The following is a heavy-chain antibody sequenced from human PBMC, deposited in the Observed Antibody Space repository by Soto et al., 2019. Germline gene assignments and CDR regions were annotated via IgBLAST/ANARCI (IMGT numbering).Heavy chain of an antibody. CDR3: ARDPLYDILTGYAANWFDP. J-gene: IGHJ5*02. CDR1: GGSISSGDYY. CDR2: IYYSGST. Sequence: QVQLQESGPGLVKPSRTLSLTCTVSGGSISSGDYYWSWIRQPPGKGLEWIGYIYYSGSTYYNPSLKSRVTISVDTSKNQFSLKLSSVTAADTAVYYCARDPLYDILTGYAANWFDPWGQGTLVTVSS. D-gene: IGHD3-9*01. V-gene: IGHV4-30-4*01.